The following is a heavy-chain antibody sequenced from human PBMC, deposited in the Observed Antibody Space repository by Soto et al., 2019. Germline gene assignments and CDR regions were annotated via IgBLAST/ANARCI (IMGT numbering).Heavy chain of an antibody. CDR1: GFTFSSYA. CDR3: AKDRLSSGSGVRFDP. CDR2: ISDGGDNT. V-gene: IGHV3-23*01. Sequence: EVQLLESGGGLVQPGGSLRLSCAASGFTFSSYAMSWVRQAPGKGLEWVSDISDGGDNTYYADSVRGRFTISRDNSKNTLYLQMNSLRAEDTAKYYCAKDRLSSGSGVRFDPWGQGTLVTVSS. D-gene: IGHD6-19*01. J-gene: IGHJ5*02.